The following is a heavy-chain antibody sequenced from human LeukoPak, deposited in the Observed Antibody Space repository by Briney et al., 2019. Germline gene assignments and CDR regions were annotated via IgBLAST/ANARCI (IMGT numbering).Heavy chain of an antibody. J-gene: IGHJ4*02. D-gene: IGHD4-17*01. CDR2: INSDGSNT. Sequence: GGSLRLPCAASGFTFSSSWMHWVRQAPGKGLVWVSRINSDGSNTNYADSVKGRFTISRDNAKNTLYLQMNSLRVEDTAVYYCARGGDGLGYWGRGTLVTVSS. CDR1: GFTFSSSW. V-gene: IGHV3-74*01. CDR3: ARGGDGLGY.